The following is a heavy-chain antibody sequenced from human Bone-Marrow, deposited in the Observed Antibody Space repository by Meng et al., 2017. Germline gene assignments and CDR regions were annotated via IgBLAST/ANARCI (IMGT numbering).Heavy chain of an antibody. J-gene: IGHJ4*02. CDR3: AKDPGDGYNQYYFDY. V-gene: IGHV3-48*04. D-gene: IGHD5-24*01. CDR1: GFTFSSYA. Sequence: GESLKISCAASGFTFSSYAMSWVRQAPGKGLEWVSYIARSGTIWYADSVKGRFTISRDNAKNSLYLQMNSLRAEDTALYYCAKDPGDGYNQYYFDYWGQGTLVTVSS. CDR2: IARSGTI.